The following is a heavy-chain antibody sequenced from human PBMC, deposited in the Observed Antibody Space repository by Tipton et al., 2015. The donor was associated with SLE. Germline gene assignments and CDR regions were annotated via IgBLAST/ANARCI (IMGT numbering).Heavy chain of an antibody. Sequence: LRLSCAVSGYPIGTDYYWGWIRQPPGKGLEGVGSIYHSGTTYYNPSLKSRVTISVDKSKKEFSLKLTSVTAADTAVYYCARDPAFPFRRFDPWGQGTLVTVSS. V-gene: IGHV4-38-2*02. J-gene: IGHJ5*02. CDR1: GYPIGTDYY. CDR3: ARDPAFPFRRFDP. D-gene: IGHD3-3*02. CDR2: IYHSGTT.